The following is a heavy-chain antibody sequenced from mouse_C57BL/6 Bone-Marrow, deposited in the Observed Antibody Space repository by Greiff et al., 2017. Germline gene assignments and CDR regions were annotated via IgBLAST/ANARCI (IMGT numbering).Heavy chain of an antibody. CDR3: ASEGGPGYYFDY. CDR2: IYPSDSYT. CDR1: GYTFTSYG. D-gene: IGHD3-3*01. Sequence: VQLQQSGAELVMPGASVKLSCKASGYTFTSYGMHWVKQRPGQGLEWIGEIYPSDSYTNYNQKFKGKSTLTVDKSSSTAYMQLRSLTSEDSAVYYCASEGGPGYYFDYWGQGTTLTVSS. V-gene: IGHV1-69*01. J-gene: IGHJ2*01.